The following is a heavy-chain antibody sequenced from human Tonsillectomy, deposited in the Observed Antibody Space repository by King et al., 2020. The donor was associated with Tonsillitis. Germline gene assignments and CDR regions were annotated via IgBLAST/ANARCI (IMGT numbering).Heavy chain of an antibody. D-gene: IGHD3-22*01. CDR2: IYLDDDK. Sequence: TLKESGPTLVKPTQTLTLTCTFSGFSLSSSGVGVGWIRQPPGKALEWLALIYLDDDKRYSPSLKNRLTIIRDTSKNQVVLTMTNMDPVDTATYYCAHSFIDISGHIGCFYHWGQGTLVTVSS. CDR1: GFSLSSSGVG. J-gene: IGHJ1*01. V-gene: IGHV2-5*02. CDR3: AHSFIDISGHIGCFYH.